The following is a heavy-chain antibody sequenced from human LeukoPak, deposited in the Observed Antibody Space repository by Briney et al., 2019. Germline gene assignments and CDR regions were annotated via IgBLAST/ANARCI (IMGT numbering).Heavy chain of an antibody. J-gene: IGHJ1*01. V-gene: IGHV3-74*01. Sequence: GGSLRLSCAASGFTISSSQMHWVRQAQGKGLVWVSRMLRDETYTNYADSVRGRFTISRDNANNMLFLQMNSLRAEDTAVYYCAKGCGYNCYPPTYWGQGTLVTVSS. D-gene: IGHD3-22*01. CDR3: AKGCGYNCYPPTY. CDR1: GFTISSSQ. CDR2: MLRDETYT.